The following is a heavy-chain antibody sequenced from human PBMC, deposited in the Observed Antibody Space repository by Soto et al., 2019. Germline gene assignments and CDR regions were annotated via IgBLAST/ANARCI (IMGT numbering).Heavy chain of an antibody. CDR2: TYYRSKWYN. CDR3: ARDGPSMVYYYYYMDV. J-gene: IGHJ6*03. V-gene: IGHV6-1*01. D-gene: IGHD2-8*01. Sequence: QNLSLPCAISGDSFSSNRAAWNWIRQSPSRGLEWLGRTYYRSKWYNDYAVSVKSRITINPDTSKNQFSLQLNSVTPEDTAVYYCARDGPSMVYYYYYMDVWGKGTTVTVSS. CDR1: GDSFSSNRAA.